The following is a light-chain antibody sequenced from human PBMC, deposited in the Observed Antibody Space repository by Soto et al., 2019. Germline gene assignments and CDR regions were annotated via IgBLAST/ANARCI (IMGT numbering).Light chain of an antibody. CDR1: QSVTSTY. V-gene: IGKV3-20*01. J-gene: IGKJ2*03. CDR3: QQFDSSRVYS. CDR2: GRS. Sequence: EIVLTQSPVTLSLSPGEIATLSCRASQSVTSTYLAWYQQKPGQSPRLIIYGRSTRASGFQDRFSGGRSGTDFTLYISSLEPQDSAVYYCHCQQFDSSRVYSFGQGTKLEI.